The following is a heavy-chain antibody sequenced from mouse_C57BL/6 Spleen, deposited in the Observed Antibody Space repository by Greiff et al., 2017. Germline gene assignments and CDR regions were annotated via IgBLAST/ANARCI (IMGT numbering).Heavy chain of an antibody. CDR3: ARREDYGSSSWFAY. CDR2: IDPSDSYT. V-gene: IGHV1-59*01. D-gene: IGHD1-1*01. J-gene: IGHJ3*01. Sequence: QVQLQQPGAELVRPGTSVKLSCKASGYTFTSYWMHWVKQRPGQGLEWIGVIDPSDSYTNYNQKFKGKATLTVDTSSSTAYMQLSSLTSEDSAVYYCARREDYGSSSWFAYWGQGTLVTVSA. CDR1: GYTFTSYW.